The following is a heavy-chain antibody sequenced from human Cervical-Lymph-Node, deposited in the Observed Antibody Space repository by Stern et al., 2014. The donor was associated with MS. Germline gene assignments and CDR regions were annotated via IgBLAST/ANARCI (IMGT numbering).Heavy chain of an antibody. Sequence: VPLVESGGGLVKPGGSLRLSCAASGFTFSDHYMSWIRQAPGKGLDWVSYISSSSTYTNYADSVKGRFTISRDNAKNSLYLQMNSLRAEDTAVYYCATMASGDWELDYWGQGTLVTVSS. CDR1: GFTFSDHY. CDR2: ISSSSTYT. J-gene: IGHJ4*02. CDR3: ATMASGDWELDY. V-gene: IGHV3-11*06. D-gene: IGHD2-21*02.